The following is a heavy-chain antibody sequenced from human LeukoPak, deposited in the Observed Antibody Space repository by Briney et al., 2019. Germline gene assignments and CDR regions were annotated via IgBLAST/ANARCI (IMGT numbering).Heavy chain of an antibody. J-gene: IGHJ4*02. V-gene: IGHV3-21*01. D-gene: IGHD2-2*01. CDR2: ISSSSSYI. CDR3: ARDQDIVVVPAARIDY. Sequence: GGSLRLSCAASGFTFSSYSMNWVRQAPGKGLEWVLSISSSSSYIYYADSVKGRFTISRDNAKNSLYLQMNSLRAEDTAVYYCARDQDIVVVPAARIDYWGQGTLVTVSS. CDR1: GFTFSSYS.